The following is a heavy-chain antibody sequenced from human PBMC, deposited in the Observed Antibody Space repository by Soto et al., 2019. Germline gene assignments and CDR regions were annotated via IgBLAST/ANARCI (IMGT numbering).Heavy chain of an antibody. D-gene: IGHD3-3*01. CDR2: ISGSGGST. CDR3: ANGFWSGHADLYYYYYGMDL. CDR1: GFTFSSYA. V-gene: IGHV3-23*01. J-gene: IGHJ6*02. Sequence: RRSLRLSCAASGFTFSSYAMSWVRQAPGEGREWVSAISGSGGSTYYADSVKGRFTISRDNSKNTLYLQMNSLRAEDTAVYYCANGFWSGHADLYYYYYGMDLWGQGTTVTVSS.